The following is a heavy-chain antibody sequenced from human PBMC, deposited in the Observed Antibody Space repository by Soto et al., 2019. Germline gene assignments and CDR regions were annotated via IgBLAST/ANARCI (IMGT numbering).Heavy chain of an antibody. V-gene: IGHV1-8*01. J-gene: IGHJ5*02. CDR3: ARPQIIPAGTSYNWFDP. CDR2: MNHKSGNT. D-gene: IGHD6-13*01. CDR1: GYFFTSHD. Sequence: QVQLGQSGAEVKKPGASVKVSCRTSGYFFTSHDINWVRQAAGQGLEWMGWMNHKSGNTGYAQKFQGRVTMTSNTSISTAYMELSGLLSEDTAVYYCARPQIIPAGTSYNWFDPWGQGTLVTVSS.